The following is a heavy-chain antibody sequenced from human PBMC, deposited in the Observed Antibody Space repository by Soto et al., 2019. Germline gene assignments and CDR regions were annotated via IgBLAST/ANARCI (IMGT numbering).Heavy chain of an antibody. CDR3: ARDQYTSGWGYYGMDV. Sequence: QVQLQESGPGLVKPSQTLPLTCTVSGGSINSGDYYWTWIRQHPGKGLEWIGYIHSSGSTYYNPSLKSRATISVDRSKNQFSLRLGSVTAADTAVYYCARDQYTSGWGYYGMDVWGQGTTVSVSS. CDR2: IHSSGST. CDR1: GGSINSGDYY. J-gene: IGHJ6*02. V-gene: IGHV4-31*03. D-gene: IGHD6-19*01.